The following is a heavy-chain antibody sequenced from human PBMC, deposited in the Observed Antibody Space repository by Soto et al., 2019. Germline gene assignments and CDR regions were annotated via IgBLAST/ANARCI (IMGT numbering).Heavy chain of an antibody. CDR3: AKEARAGFKS. CDR2: IFPLLAMV. V-gene: IGHV1-69*04. D-gene: IGHD6-25*01. Sequence: QVNLVQSGTEMKKPGSSVMVSCKVSGGDLSNSGISWVRQAPGQGLEWMGGIFPLLAMVDYSQKFQGRVTISAAESTTPAYMHLGSLTSEDTAFYYFAKEARAGFKSWGQGTLVIVSS. J-gene: IGHJ4*02. CDR1: GGDLSNSG.